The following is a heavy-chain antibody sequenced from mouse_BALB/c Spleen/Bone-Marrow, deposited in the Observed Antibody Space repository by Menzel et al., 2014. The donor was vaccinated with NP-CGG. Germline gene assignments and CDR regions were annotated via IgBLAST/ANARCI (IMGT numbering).Heavy chain of an antibody. CDR2: INQDSSTV. J-gene: IGHJ1*01. CDR3: ARYFDV. V-gene: IGHV4-1*02. CDR1: GFDFSRYL. Sequence: EVMLVESGGGLVQPGGSLKLSCAATGFDFSRYLMSWVRQAPGKGLEWIGEINQDSSTVNYTPSLKDKFIISRDNAKNTLYLQMSKVRSEDTALYYCARYFDVWGAGTTVTVSS.